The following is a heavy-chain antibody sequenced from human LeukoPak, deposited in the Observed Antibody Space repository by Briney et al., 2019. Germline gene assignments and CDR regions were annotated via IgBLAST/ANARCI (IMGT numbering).Heavy chain of an antibody. CDR1: GGSISSGGYY. V-gene: IGHV4-31*03. Sequence: PSETLSLTCTVSGGSISSGGYYWSWIRQHPGKGLEWIGYIYYSGSTYYNPSLKSRVTISVDTSKNQFSLKLSSVTAADTVVYYCARETHYYYYYMDVWGKGTTVTVSS. CDR3: ARETHYYYYYMDV. CDR2: IYYSGST. J-gene: IGHJ6*03.